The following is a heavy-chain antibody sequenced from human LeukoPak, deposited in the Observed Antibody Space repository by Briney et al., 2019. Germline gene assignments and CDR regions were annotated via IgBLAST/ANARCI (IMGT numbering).Heavy chain of an antibody. V-gene: IGHV3-23*01. J-gene: IGHJ4*02. CDR3: ARRVVGATSVDYFDY. CDR1: GFTFSTYA. Sequence: GGSLRLSCAASGFTFSTYAMTWVRQAPGKGLEWVSLISGTGGSTYYADSVKGRFTISRDNSKNTVSLQMNSLRAEDTAVYYCARRVVGATSVDYFDYWGQGTLVTVSS. D-gene: IGHD1-26*01. CDR2: ISGTGGST.